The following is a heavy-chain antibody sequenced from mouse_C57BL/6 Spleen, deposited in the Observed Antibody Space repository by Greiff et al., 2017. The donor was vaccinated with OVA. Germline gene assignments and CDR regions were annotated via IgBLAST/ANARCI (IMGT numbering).Heavy chain of an antibody. D-gene: IGHD1-1*01. Sequence: VQLVESGPELVKPGASVKISCKASGYAFSSSWMNWVKQRPGKGLEWIGRIYPGDGDTNYNGKFKGKATLTADKSSSTAYMQLSSLTSEDSAVYFCASLYYYGSSQSYYFDYWGQGTTLTVSS. J-gene: IGHJ2*01. CDR2: IYPGDGDT. CDR1: GYAFSSSW. CDR3: ASLYYYGSSQSYYFDY. V-gene: IGHV1-82*01.